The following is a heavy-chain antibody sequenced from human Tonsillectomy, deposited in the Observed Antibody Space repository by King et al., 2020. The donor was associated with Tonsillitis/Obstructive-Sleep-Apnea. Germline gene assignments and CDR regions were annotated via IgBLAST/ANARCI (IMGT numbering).Heavy chain of an antibody. Sequence: EAQLVQSGAEVKKPGESLRISCKGSGYSFTSYWISWVRQMPGKGLEWMGKIDPSDSYTTSSPSFQGHFTFSADKSITTAYLQWGSLKAPDTAVYYCASDFGGFDPWGQGTLVTVSS. CDR1: GYSFTSYW. D-gene: IGHD3-10*01. J-gene: IGHJ5*02. CDR2: IDPSDSYT. CDR3: ASDFGGFDP. V-gene: IGHV5-10-1*01.